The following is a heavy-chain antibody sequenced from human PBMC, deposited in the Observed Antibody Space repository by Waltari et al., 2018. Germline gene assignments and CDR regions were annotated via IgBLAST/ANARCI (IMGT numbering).Heavy chain of an antibody. CDR2: IYYGWST. V-gene: IGHV4-59*08. Sequence: QVQLQESGPGRVKPSETLSLTCTVSGGSIRGYYWSWIRQPPGKGLEWIGYIYYGWSTNSSPSLKSRVTISVATSKNQFSLNLNSVTAADTAVYYCARHAGGVTTDFDFWGQGTLVTVSS. D-gene: IGHD3-16*01. CDR3: ARHAGGVTTDFDF. CDR1: GGSIRGYY. J-gene: IGHJ4*02.